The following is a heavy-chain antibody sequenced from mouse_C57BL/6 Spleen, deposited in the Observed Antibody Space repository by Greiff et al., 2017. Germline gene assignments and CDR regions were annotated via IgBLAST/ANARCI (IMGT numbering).Heavy chain of an antibody. CDR2: IDPSDSYT. CDR1: GYTFTSYW. CDR3: ATTVVAERYFDV. Sequence: QVQLQQPGAELVKPGASVKLSCKASGYTFTSYWMQWVKQRPGQGLEWIGEIDPSDSYTNYNQKFTGKATLTVDTSSSTAYMQLSSLTSEDSAVYYCATTVVAERYFDVWGTGTTVTVSS. V-gene: IGHV1-50*01. D-gene: IGHD1-1*01. J-gene: IGHJ1*03.